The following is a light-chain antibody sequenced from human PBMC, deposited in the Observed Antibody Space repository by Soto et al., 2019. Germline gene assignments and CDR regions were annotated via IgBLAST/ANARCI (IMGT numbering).Light chain of an antibody. J-gene: IGLJ2*01. V-gene: IGLV1-44*01. CDR2: SNN. Sequence: QSVLTQPPSASGTPGQRVTISCSGSSSNIGSNPVNWYQQLPGTAPKPLIYSNNQRPSGVPGRFSGSKSGTSASLAISGLQSEDDGDYYCAAWDDRLNGRVVFGGGTKLTVL. CDR3: AAWDDRLNGRVV. CDR1: SSNIGSNP.